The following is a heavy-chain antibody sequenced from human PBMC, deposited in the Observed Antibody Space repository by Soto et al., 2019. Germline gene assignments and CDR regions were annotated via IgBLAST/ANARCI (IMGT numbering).Heavy chain of an antibody. J-gene: IGHJ5*02. Sequence: QVQLVESGGGVVQPGMSLRLSCAASGFTFENFGMHWDRQAPGKGLEWVAVIAYDGSSKYYADSVKGRFTISRDNSSKGVEWGAGIGYCGSYKSYADPLKGRIPLSQEHFNNTLYLQMNSLRVEDTAVYYCAKSLDGVPVQEFDPRGQGTLVTVSS. CDR1: GFTFENFG. V-gene: IGHV3-30*03. CDR3: PLKGRIPLSQEHFNNTLYLQMNSLRVEDTAVYYCAKSLDGVPVQEFDP. CDR2: IAYDGSSK. D-gene: IGHD2-15*01.